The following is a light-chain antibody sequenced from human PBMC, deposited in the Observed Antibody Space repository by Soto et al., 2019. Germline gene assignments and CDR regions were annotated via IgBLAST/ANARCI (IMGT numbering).Light chain of an antibody. CDR2: EGS. CDR3: CSYAGISTWV. Sequence: QSALTQPASVSGSPGQSITISCTGTSSDVGTYNLVSWYQQHPGKAPKLIIYEGSKRPSGDSNRFSGSKSGNTASLTISGLQPDDEADYYCCSYAGISTWVFGGGTKLTVL. V-gene: IGLV2-23*01. J-gene: IGLJ3*02. CDR1: SSDVGTYNL.